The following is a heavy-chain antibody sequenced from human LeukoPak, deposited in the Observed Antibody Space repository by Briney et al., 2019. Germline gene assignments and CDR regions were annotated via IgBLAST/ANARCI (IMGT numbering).Heavy chain of an antibody. Sequence: SETLSLTCTVSGVSISSSYWSWIRQPPGKGLEWIGYIYYSGYTTYSPSLKSRVTLSVDTSKNQFSLKLTSVTAADTAVYYCASLTTRQPFDIWGQGTMVTVSS. CDR2: IYYSGYT. V-gene: IGHV4-59*01. D-gene: IGHD1-1*01. CDR1: GVSISSSY. CDR3: ASLTTRQPFDI. J-gene: IGHJ3*02.